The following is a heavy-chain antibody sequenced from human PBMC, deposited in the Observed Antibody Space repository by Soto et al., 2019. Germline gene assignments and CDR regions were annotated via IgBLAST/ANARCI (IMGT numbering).Heavy chain of an antibody. D-gene: IGHD2-2*01. CDR2: INHSGST. V-gene: IGHV4-34*01. CDR3: ASPWGCSSTSCYRGGYYYYGMDV. Sequence: SETLSLTCAVYGGSFSGYYWSWIRQPPGKGLEWIGEINHSGSTNYNPSLKSRVTISVDTSKNQFSLKLSSVTAADTAVYYCASPWGCSSTSCYRGGYYYYGMDVWGQGTTVTVSS. J-gene: IGHJ6*02. CDR1: GGSFSGYY.